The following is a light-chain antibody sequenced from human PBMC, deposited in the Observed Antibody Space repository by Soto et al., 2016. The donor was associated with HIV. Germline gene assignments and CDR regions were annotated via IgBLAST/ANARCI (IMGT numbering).Light chain of an antibody. V-gene: IGKV1-16*02. J-gene: IGKJ1*01. CDR1: QDINNY. Sequence: DIQMTQSPSSLSASVGDTVTITCRASQDINNYLAWFQQKPGKAPKSLIYGASTLQSGVSSKFSGSRSGTEFTLTISSLQPDDFATYYCQQYNSYPWTFGQGTRVEI. CDR2: GAS. CDR3: QQYNSYPWT.